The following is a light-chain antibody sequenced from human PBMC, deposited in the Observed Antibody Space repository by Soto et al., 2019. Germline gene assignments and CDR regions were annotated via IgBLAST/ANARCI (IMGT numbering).Light chain of an antibody. J-gene: IGLJ1*01. V-gene: IGLV1-44*01. Sequence: QSVLTQPPSASGTPGQRVTISCSGSSSNIGRNTVNWYQQLPGTAPKLLIFTNDQRPPGVPDRFSGSKSGTSASLAISGLQSEDEADYYCATWDDSLNGYGFGTGTKLTVL. CDR3: ATWDDSLNGYG. CDR1: SSNIGRNT. CDR2: TND.